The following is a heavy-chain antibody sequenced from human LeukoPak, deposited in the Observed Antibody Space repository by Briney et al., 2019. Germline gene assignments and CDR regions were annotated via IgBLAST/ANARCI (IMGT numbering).Heavy chain of an antibody. CDR2: IYYSGST. CDR1: GGSISSSSYY. D-gene: IGHD3-22*01. J-gene: IGHJ4*02. CDR3: ARVMVHYYDSSGYYPLPPYYFDY. Sequence: SETLSLTCTVSGGSISSSSYYWGWIRQPPGKGLEWIGSIYYSGSTYYNPSLKSRVTISVDTSKNQFSLKLSSVTAADTAVYYFARVMVHYYDSSGYYPLPPYYFDYWGQGTLVTVSS. V-gene: IGHV4-39*01.